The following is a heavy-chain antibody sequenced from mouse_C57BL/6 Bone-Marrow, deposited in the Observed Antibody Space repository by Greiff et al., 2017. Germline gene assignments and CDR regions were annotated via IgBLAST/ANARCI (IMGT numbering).Heavy chain of an antibody. CDR3: TTIYYDYDRGVFDY. V-gene: IGHV14-4*01. CDR1: GFNIKDDY. J-gene: IGHJ2*01. CDR2: IDPENGDT. D-gene: IGHD2-4*01. Sequence: EVQLQESGAELVRPGASVKLSCTASGFNIKDDYMHWVKQRPEQGLEWIGWIDPENGDTEYASKFQGKATITADTSSNTAYLQLSSLTSEDTAVYYCTTIYYDYDRGVFDYWGQGTTLTVSS.